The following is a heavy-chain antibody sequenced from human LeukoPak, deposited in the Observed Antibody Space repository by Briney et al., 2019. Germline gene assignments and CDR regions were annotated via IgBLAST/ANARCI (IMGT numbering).Heavy chain of an antibody. Sequence: PGGSLRLSCAASGFTFDDYGMSWVRQAPGKGLEWVSGIKWNGGSTGYADSVKGRFTISRDNAKNSLYLQMNSLRAEDTALYYCARLRDIVVVPAAIDYWGQGTLVTVSS. D-gene: IGHD2-2*02. CDR3: ARLRDIVVVPAAIDY. J-gene: IGHJ4*02. V-gene: IGHV3-20*04. CDR2: IKWNGGST. CDR1: GFTFDDYG.